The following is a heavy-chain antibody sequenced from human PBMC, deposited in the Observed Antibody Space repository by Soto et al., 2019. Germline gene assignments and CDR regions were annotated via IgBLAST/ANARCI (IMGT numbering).Heavy chain of an antibody. CDR3: ARDTHNWNYGVSGY. CDR1: GYTFTSYG. D-gene: IGHD1-7*01. CDR2: ISAYNGNT. V-gene: IGHV1-18*01. Sequence: ASVKVSCKASGYTFTSYGISWVRQAPGQGLEWMGWISAYNGNTNYAQKLQGRVTMTTDTSTSTAYMELRSLRSDDTAVYYCARDTHNWNYGVSGYWGQGTLVTVSS. J-gene: IGHJ4*02.